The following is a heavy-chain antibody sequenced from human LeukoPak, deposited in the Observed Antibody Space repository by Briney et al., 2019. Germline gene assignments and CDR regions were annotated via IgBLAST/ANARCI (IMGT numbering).Heavy chain of an antibody. CDR1: GYIFTSYA. J-gene: IGHJ4*02. Sequence: ASVKVSCKASGYIFTSYAIHWVRQAPGQRLECMGWINAGNGNTKYSQEFQGRVTITRDTSASTAYMELSSLRSEDMAVYYCARGGGGSYYYFDYWGQGTLVTISS. V-gene: IGHV1-3*03. CDR2: INAGNGNT. CDR3: ARGGGGSYYYFDY. D-gene: IGHD1-26*01.